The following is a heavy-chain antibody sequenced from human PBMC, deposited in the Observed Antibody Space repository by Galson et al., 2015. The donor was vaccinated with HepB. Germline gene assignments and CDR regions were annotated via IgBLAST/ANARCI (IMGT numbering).Heavy chain of an antibody. Sequence: QSGAEVKKPGESLKISCKASGYTFTSYAMNWVRQAPGQGLEWMGWINTNTGNPTYAQGFTGRFVFSLDTSVSTAYLQISSLKAEDTAVYYCARDRGDSGRPDDAFDIWGQGTMVTVSS. CDR1: GYTFTSYA. J-gene: IGHJ3*02. CDR2: INTNTGNP. V-gene: IGHV7-4-1*02. CDR3: ARDRGDSGRPDDAFDI. D-gene: IGHD5-12*01.